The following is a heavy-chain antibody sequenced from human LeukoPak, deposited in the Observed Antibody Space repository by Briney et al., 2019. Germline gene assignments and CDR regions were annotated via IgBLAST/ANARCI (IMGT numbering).Heavy chain of an antibody. J-gene: IGHJ3*02. Sequence: SETLSLTCTVSGGSISSGSYYWSWIRQPAGKGLEWIGRIYTSGSTNYNPSLKSRVTISVDTSKNQFSLKLSSVTAADTAVYXXXXDRXXXSXXXXXXXXXXXXXXXXXXXXXXXXXXXTFD. CDR2: IYTSGST. CDR3: XXDRXXXSXXXXXXXXXXXXXXXXXXXXXXXXXXXTFD. V-gene: IGHV4-61*02. CDR1: GGSISSGSYY.